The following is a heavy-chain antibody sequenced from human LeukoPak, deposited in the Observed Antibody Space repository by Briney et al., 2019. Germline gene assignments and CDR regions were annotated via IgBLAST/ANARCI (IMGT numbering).Heavy chain of an antibody. D-gene: IGHD6-13*01. CDR1: GGSFSGYY. Sequence: PSETLSLTCAVYGGSFSGYYWSWIRQPPGKGLEWIGYIYHSGSTYYNPSLKSRVTISVDRSKNQFSLKLSSVTAADTAVYYCARAHSSSWYTFDPWGQGTLVTVSS. CDR3: ARAHSSSWYTFDP. CDR2: IYHSGST. V-gene: IGHV4-34*01. J-gene: IGHJ5*02.